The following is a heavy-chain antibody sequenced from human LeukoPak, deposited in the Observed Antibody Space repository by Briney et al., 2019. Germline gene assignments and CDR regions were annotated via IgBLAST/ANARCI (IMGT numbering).Heavy chain of an antibody. V-gene: IGHV3-11*04. D-gene: IGHD6-6*01. CDR2: ITSAGST. J-gene: IGHJ3*02. Sequence: PGGSLRLSCAASGFTFSDFYMTWIRQAPGKGLEWISYITSAGSTYYAGSVKGRFTISRDNAKTSLFLQMNNLGAEDTAVYYCARDRGPHRSSLNSGAFDIWGQGTMVTVSS. CDR1: GFTFSDFY. CDR3: ARDRGPHRSSLNSGAFDI.